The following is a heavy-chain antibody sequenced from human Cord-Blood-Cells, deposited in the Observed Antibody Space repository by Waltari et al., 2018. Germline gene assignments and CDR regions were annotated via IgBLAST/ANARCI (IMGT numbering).Heavy chain of an antibody. Sequence: EVQLVESGGGLIQPGGSLRLSCAASGFTVSSNYMRWVRQAPGKGLEWVSVIYSGGSTYYADSVKGRFTISRDNSKNTLYLQMNSLRAEDTAVYYCARSFRFLEWLGWFDPWGQGTLVTVSS. J-gene: IGHJ5*02. V-gene: IGHV3-53*01. CDR2: IYSGGST. CDR3: ARSFRFLEWLGWFDP. D-gene: IGHD3-3*01. CDR1: GFTVSSNY.